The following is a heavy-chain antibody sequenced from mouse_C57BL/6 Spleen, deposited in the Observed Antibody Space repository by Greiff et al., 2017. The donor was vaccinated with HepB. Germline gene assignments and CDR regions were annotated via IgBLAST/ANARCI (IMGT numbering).Heavy chain of an antibody. CDR2: IRNKANNHET. CDR1: GFTFSDAW. CDR3: TPPDCYGSPWFAY. D-gene: IGHD1-1*01. V-gene: IGHV6-6*01. Sequence: EVKLEESGGGLVQPGGSMKLSCAASGFTFSDAWMDWVRQSPEKGLEWVAEIRNKANNHETYDAEYVKGRFTISRDDSKSSVYLQMNRLRAVDTGIYYCTPPDCYGSPWFAYWGQGTLVTVSA. J-gene: IGHJ3*01.